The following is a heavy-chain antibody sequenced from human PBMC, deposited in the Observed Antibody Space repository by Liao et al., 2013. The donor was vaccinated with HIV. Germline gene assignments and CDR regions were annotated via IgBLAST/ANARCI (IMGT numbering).Heavy chain of an antibody. CDR3: ARDRRTVTNYFHDY. J-gene: IGHJ4*02. V-gene: IGHV4-4*07. CDR2: IYTSGST. CDR1: GGSISSYY. D-gene: IGHD4-17*01. Sequence: QVQLQESGPGLVKPSETLSLTCTVSGGSISSYYWSWIRQPAGKGLEWIGRIYTSGSTNYNPSLKSRVTISVDTSKNQFSLKLSSVTAADTAVYYCARDRRTVTNYFHDYWGQGTLVTVSS.